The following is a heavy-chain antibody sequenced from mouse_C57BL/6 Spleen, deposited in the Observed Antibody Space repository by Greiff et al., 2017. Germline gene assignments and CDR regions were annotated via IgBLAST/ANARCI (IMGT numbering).Heavy chain of an antibody. CDR2: ISDGGSYT. J-gene: IGHJ2*01. D-gene: IGHD2-14*01. CDR3: ARDIGDD. V-gene: IGHV5-4*01. CDR1: GFTFSSYA. Sequence: EVMLVESGGGLVKPGGSLKLSCAASGFTFSSYAMSWVRQTPEKRLEWVATISDGGSYTYYPDNVKGRFTISRDNAKNNLYLQMSHLKSEDTAMYYCARDIGDDGGQGTTLTVSS.